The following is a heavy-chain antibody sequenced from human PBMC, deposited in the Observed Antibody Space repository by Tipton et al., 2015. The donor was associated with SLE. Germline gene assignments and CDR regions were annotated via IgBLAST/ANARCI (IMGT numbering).Heavy chain of an antibody. CDR2: ISSTGYI. Sequence: SLRLSCATSGFIASSYSTCWVRQAPGKGLEWVSSISSTGYINYGDSMKGRFTMSRDNAKNSLYLQMNSLRAEDTAVYYCARGFWSDDLSNYYYYGVDVWGQGTTVTVSS. CDR1: GFIASSYS. D-gene: IGHD3-3*01. CDR3: ARGFWSDDLSNYYYYGVDV. V-gene: IGHV3-21*01. J-gene: IGHJ6*02.